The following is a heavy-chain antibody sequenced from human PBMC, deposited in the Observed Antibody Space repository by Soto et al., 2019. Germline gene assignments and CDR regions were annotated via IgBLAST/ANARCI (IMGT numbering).Heavy chain of an antibody. V-gene: IGHV3-11*01. Sequence: KAGGSLRLSCAASGFTFSDYYMSWIRQAPGKGLEWVSYISSSGSTIYYADSVKGRFTISRDNAKNSLYLQMNSLRAEDTAVYYCARTYYYGSGSYYTPKNWFDPWGQGTLVTVSS. D-gene: IGHD3-10*01. CDR2: ISSSGSTI. J-gene: IGHJ5*02. CDR1: GFTFSDYY. CDR3: ARTYYYGSGSYYTPKNWFDP.